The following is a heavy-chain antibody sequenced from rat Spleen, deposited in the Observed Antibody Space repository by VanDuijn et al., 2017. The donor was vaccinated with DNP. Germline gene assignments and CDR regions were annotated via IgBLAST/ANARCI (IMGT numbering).Heavy chain of an antibody. CDR3: ASWAPIAPLSTSNY. Sequence: EVQLVETGGGLVQPGRSLKLSCVASGFTFSSSWMYWIRQAPGKGLEWVASINTDGDNTYYPDSVKGRFTISRDNAENTVYLQMSSLRSGDTATYYCASWAPIAPLSTSNYWGQGVMVTVSS. J-gene: IGHJ2*01. D-gene: IGHD1-2*01. CDR1: GFTFSSSW. CDR2: INTDGDNT. V-gene: IGHV5-58*01.